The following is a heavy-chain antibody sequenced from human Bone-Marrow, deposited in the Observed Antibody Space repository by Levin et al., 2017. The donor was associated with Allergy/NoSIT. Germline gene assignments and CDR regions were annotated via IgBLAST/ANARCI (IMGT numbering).Heavy chain of an antibody. D-gene: IGHD6-13*01. V-gene: IGHV3-30*18. Sequence: GGSLRLSCAASGFSFRSFGMHWVRQAPGKGLEWVAVISYDESDKFYADSVKGRFTISRDNTKNTLYLQMNSLRSEDAAVYYCAKDVVFGTSSWSLDFWGKGTLVTVSS. CDR3: AKDVVFGTSSWSLDF. CDR1: GFSFRSFG. J-gene: IGHJ4*02. CDR2: ISYDESDK.